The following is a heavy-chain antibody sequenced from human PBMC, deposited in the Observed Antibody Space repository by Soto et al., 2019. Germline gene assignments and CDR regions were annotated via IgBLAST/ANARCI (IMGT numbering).Heavy chain of an antibody. D-gene: IGHD2-2*01. CDR1: GFTFSSYG. CDR2: ISYDGSNK. V-gene: IGHV3-30*18. CDR3: AKDHREIVVVPAAFPS. Sequence: GGSLRLSCAASGFTFSSYGMHWVRQAPGKGLEWVAVISYDGSNKYYADSVKGRFTISRDNSKNTLYLQMNSLRAEDTAVYYCAKDHREIVVVPAAFPSWGQGTLVTVSS. J-gene: IGHJ4*02.